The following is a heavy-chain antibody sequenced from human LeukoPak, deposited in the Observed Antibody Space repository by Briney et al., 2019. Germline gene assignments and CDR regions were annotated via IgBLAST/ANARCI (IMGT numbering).Heavy chain of an antibody. CDR2: ISGSGGST. CDR1: GFTFSSYS. Sequence: GGSLRLSCAASGFTFSSYSMNWVRQAPGKGLEWASAISGSGGSTYYADSVKGRFTISRDNSKNTLYLQMNSLRAEDTAVYYCAKLDYGFDYWGQGTLVTVSS. V-gene: IGHV3-23*01. J-gene: IGHJ4*02. CDR3: AKLDYGFDY. D-gene: IGHD4/OR15-4a*01.